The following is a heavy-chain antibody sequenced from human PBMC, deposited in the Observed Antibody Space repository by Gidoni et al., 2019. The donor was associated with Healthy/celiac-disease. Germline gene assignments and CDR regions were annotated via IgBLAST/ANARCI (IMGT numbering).Heavy chain of an antibody. CDR2: IVVGSGNT. D-gene: IGHD2-2*02. J-gene: IGHJ4*02. V-gene: IGHV1-58*01. Sequence: QMQLVQSGPEVKKPGTSVKVSCKASGFTFTSSAVQWVRQARGQRLEWIGWIVVGSGNTNYAQKFQERVTITRDMSTSTAYMELSSLRSEDTAVYYCAAGPIVVVPAAIGDYWGQGTLVTVSS. CDR1: GFTFTSSA. CDR3: AAGPIVVVPAAIGDY.